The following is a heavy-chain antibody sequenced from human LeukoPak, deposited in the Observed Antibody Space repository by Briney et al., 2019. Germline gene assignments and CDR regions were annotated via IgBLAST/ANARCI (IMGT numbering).Heavy chain of an antibody. CDR1: GGSISNYY. V-gene: IGHV4-59*01. CDR2: IYYSGST. Sequence: PSETLSLTCTVSGGSISNYYWSWIRQPPGKGLEWIGYIYYSGSTNYNPSLKSRLTISVDTSKNQFALKVSSLTAADTAVYYCARHRGSGYPYFDYWGQGTLVTVSS. D-gene: IGHD3-22*01. CDR3: ARHRGSGYPYFDY. J-gene: IGHJ4*02.